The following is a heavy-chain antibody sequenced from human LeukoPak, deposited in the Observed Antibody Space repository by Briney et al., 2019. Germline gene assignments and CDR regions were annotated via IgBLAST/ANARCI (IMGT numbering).Heavy chain of an antibody. D-gene: IGHD1-14*01. J-gene: IGHJ6*02. CDR3: AKDHSSPRNYYYGMDV. Sequence: GGSLRLSCVGSGFDFSSYTMNWVRQAPGKGLEWVSAISGSGGSTYYADSVKGRFTISRDNSKNTLYLQMNSLRAEDTAVYYCAKDHSSPRNYYYGMDVWGQGTTVTVSS. CDR2: ISGSGGST. V-gene: IGHV3-23*01. CDR1: GFDFSSYT.